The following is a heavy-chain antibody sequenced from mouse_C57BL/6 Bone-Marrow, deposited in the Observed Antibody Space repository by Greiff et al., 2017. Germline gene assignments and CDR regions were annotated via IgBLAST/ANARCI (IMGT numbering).Heavy chain of an antibody. Sequence: EVQLQQSGAELVRPGASVKLSCTASGFNIKDDYMHWVKQRPEQGLEWIGWIDPENGDTEYASKFQGKATITADTSSNTAYLQLSSLTSEDTAVYYCAPYYCGSSYGYFDVWGTGTTVTVSS. CDR3: APYYCGSSYGYFDV. J-gene: IGHJ1*03. D-gene: IGHD1-1*01. CDR1: GFNIKDDY. V-gene: IGHV14-4*01. CDR2: IDPENGDT.